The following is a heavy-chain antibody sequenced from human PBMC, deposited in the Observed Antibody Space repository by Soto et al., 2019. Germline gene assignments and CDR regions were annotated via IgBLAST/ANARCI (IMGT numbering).Heavy chain of an antibody. Sequence: ASVKVSCKASGYTFTSYPMHWVRQAPGQGLEWMGWINAGNGDTKYSQKFQGRVTITRDTSAITAYMGLSSLRSEDTAVYYCARDWTHYDSSGPGDYWGQGTLVT. D-gene: IGHD3-22*01. CDR3: ARDWTHYDSSGPGDY. V-gene: IGHV1-3*01. CDR2: INAGNGDT. CDR1: GYTFTSYP. J-gene: IGHJ4*02.